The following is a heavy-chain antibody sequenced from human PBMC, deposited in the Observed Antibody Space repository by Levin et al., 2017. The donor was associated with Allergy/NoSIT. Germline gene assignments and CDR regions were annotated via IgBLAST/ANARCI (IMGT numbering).Heavy chain of an antibody. J-gene: IGHJ5*02. D-gene: IGHD6-13*01. Sequence: SETLSLTCTVSGGSISSSSYYWGWIRQPPGKGLEWIGSIYYSGSTYYNPSLKSRVTISVDTSKNQFSLKLSSVTAADTAVYYCARHPAAGILWFDPWGQGTLVTVSS. CDR2: IYYSGST. V-gene: IGHV4-39*01. CDR3: ARHPAAGILWFDP. CDR1: GGSISSSSYY.